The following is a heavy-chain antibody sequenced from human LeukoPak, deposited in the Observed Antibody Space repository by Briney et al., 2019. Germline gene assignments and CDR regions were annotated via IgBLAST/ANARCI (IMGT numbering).Heavy chain of an antibody. Sequence: GGSLRLSCAASGFTFSDYYMSWIRQAPGKGLEWVANIKQDGSEKYYVDSVKGRFTISRDNAKNSLYLQMNSLRAEDTAAYYCARIPSSSWYYYYYYMDVWGKGTTVTVSS. J-gene: IGHJ6*03. D-gene: IGHD6-13*01. CDR3: ARIPSSSWYYYYYYMDV. V-gene: IGHV3-7*01. CDR1: GFTFSDYY. CDR2: IKQDGSEK.